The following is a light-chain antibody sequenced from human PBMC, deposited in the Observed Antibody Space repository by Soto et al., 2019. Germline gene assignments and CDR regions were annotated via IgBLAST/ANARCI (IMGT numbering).Light chain of an antibody. CDR1: RSVRSY. CDR2: GES. Sequence: DIQMNQSPPSLSASVGDRVSITCRTSRSVRSYLNWYQQKPGKAPRLLIYGESRSQSGFPARFSGSGSGTEFTLIISNLKPEDLATYYCQQSCSTQYTLGQGTRLESK. V-gene: IGKV1-39*01. CDR3: QQSCSTQYT. J-gene: IGKJ2*01.